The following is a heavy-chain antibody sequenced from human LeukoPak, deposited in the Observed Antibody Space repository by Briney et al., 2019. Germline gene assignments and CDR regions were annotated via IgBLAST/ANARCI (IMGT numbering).Heavy chain of an antibody. CDR1: GGSISSSRYY. D-gene: IGHD3-22*01. J-gene: IGHJ5*02. CDR2: IYYSGST. V-gene: IGHV4-39*01. Sequence: SETLSLTCTVSGGSISSSRYYWGWIRQPPGKGLEWIGSIYYSGSTYYNPSLKSRVTISVDTSKNQLSLKLSSVTAADTAVYYCARTPSGYLANWFDPWGQGTLVTVSS. CDR3: ARTPSGYLANWFDP.